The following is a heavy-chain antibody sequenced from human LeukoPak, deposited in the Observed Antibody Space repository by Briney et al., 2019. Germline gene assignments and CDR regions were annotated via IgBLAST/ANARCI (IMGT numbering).Heavy chain of an antibody. D-gene: IGHD2-2*02. J-gene: IGHJ6*03. CDR1: GFTFSSYA. Sequence: GGSLRLSCAASGFTFSSYAMSWVRQAPGKGLEWVSAISGSGGSTYYADSVKGRFTTSRDNSKNTLFLQMNSLKTEDTAMYYCVRLTLDTVYSNYYFMDVWGKGTTVTVSS. CDR2: ISGSGGST. CDR3: VRLTLDTVYSNYYFMDV. V-gene: IGHV3-23*01.